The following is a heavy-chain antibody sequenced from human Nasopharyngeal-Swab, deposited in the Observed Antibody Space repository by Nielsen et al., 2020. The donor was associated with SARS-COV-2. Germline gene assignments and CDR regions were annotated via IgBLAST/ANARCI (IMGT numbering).Heavy chain of an antibody. J-gene: IGHJ4*02. Sequence: GGSLRLSCAASGFTFSSHVMSWVRQAPGKGLEWVSGISGSGGSTYYTDSVKGWFTISRDNSKNTLYVRMNSLRAEDTAVYYCAKDHQRWLQSNFDSWGQGTLVTVSS. CDR3: AKDHQRWLQSNFDS. D-gene: IGHD5-24*01. CDR2: ISGSGGST. CDR1: GFTFSSHV. V-gene: IGHV3-23*01.